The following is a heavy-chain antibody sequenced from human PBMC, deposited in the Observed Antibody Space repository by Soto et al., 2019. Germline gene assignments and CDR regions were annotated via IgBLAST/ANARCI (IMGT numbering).Heavy chain of an antibody. Sequence: GGSLRLSCAASGFIFGTYAMSWVRQAPGKGLEWVSVISGSGSSTFYADSVKGRFTISRDNSKNMLYLQMNRLRAEDTAVYYCARDALSNWFDPWGQGTLVTVSS. CDR1: GFIFGTYA. CDR3: ARDALSNWFDP. J-gene: IGHJ5*02. V-gene: IGHV3-23*01. CDR2: ISGSGSST.